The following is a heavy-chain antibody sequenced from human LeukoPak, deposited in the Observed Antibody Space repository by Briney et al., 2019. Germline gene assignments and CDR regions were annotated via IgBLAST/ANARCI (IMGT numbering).Heavy chain of an antibody. V-gene: IGHV3-23*01. Sequence: GGSLRLSCAASGFTFSSYAMAWVRQAPGKGLEWVSTISGSSTTTYYADSVKGRFTISRDNTGNALSLQMNSLRVEDTAVYYCAAELKVGDVYFDPWGQGTLVTVSS. CDR3: AAELKVGDVYFDP. J-gene: IGHJ5*02. CDR2: ISGSSTTT. D-gene: IGHD3-3*01. CDR1: GFTFSSYA.